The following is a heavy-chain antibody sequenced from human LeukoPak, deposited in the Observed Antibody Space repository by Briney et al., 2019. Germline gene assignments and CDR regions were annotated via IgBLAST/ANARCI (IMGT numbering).Heavy chain of an antibody. V-gene: IGHV3-74*01. CDR1: GFTFSSYW. CDR2: INSDGSST. J-gene: IGHJ5*02. Sequence: PGGSLRLSCAASGFTFSSYWTHWVRQAPGKGLVWVSRINSDGSSTSYADSVKGRFTISRDNAKNTLYLQMNSLRAEDTAVYYCARPLRFLEWLVFDPWGQGTLVTVSS. CDR3: ARPLRFLEWLVFDP. D-gene: IGHD3-3*01.